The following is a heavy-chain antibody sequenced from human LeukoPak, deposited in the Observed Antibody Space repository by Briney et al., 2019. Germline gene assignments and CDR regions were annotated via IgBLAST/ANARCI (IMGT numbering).Heavy chain of an antibody. CDR3: ATSGILTGYCDY. J-gene: IGHJ4*02. CDR2: FDPEDGET. D-gene: IGHD3-9*01. V-gene: IGHV1-24*01. CDR1: GYTLNELS. Sequence: ASVTVSCKVSGYTLNELSMHWVRQAPGKGLEWMGGFDPEDGETIYAQKFQGRVTMTEDTSTDTAYMELSSLRSEDTAVYYCATSGILTGYCDYWGQGNLVTVSS.